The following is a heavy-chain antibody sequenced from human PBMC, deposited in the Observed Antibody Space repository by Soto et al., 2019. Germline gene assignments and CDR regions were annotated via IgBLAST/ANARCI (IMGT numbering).Heavy chain of an antibody. CDR1: WFTFCSYA. Sequence: WGSPRLSCAAPWFTFCSYAIHWVRQVSGKGLEWVAVISYDGSNKYYADSVKGRFTISRDNSKNTLYLQMNSLRAEDTAVYYCARDREYSYGFDPWGQGTLVTVSS. J-gene: IGHJ5*02. CDR3: ARDREYSYGFDP. CDR2: ISYDGSNK. V-gene: IGHV3-30-3*01. D-gene: IGHD5-18*01.